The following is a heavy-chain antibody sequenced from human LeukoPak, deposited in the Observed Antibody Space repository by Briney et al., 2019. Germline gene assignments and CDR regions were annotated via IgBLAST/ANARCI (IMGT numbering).Heavy chain of an antibody. V-gene: IGHV1-8*03. J-gene: IGHJ6*03. Sequence: ASVKVSCKASGYTITSYDINWVRQATGQGLEWMGWMNPNSGNTGYAQKFQGRVTITRNTSISTAYMELSSLRSEDAAVYYCARNRMVYAIPHYMDVWGKGTTVTVSS. CDR2: MNPNSGNT. D-gene: IGHD2-8*01. CDR1: GYTITSYD. CDR3: ARNRMVYAIPHYMDV.